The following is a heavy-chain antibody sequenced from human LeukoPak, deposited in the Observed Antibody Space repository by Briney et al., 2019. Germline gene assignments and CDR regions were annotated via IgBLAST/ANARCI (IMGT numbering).Heavy chain of an antibody. D-gene: IGHD2-15*01. V-gene: IGHV3-9*01. Sequence: GGSLRLSCAASGFTFDDYAMHWVRQAPGKGLEWVSGISWNSGSIGHADSVKGRFTISRDNAKNSLYLQMNSLRAEDTALYYCAKGGPYCSGGSCYGYFDYWAREPWSPSPQ. CDR1: GFTFDDYA. CDR2: ISWNSGSI. CDR3: AKGGPYCSGGSCYGYFDY. J-gene: IGHJ4*02.